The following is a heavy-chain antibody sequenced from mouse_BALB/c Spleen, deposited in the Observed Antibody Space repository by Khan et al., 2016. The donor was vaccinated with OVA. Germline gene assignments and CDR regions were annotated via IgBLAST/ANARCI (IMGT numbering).Heavy chain of an antibody. CDR1: GFSLTNYG. CDR3: ARQPYYHYNIMDY. D-gene: IGHD2-10*01. V-gene: IGHV2-6-1*01. J-gene: IGHJ4*01. Sequence: QVQLKQSGPGLVAPLQSLSITCTISGFSLTNYGVHWVRQPPGKGLEWLVVIWSDGSTTYNSALKSRLTISKDNSKSQVFLKMNSLQTDDTAMYFCARQPYYHYNIMDYWGQGTSVTVSS. CDR2: IWSDGST.